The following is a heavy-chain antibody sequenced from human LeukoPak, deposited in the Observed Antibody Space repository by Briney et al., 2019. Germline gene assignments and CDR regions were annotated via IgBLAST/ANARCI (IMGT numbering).Heavy chain of an antibody. CDR2: INWNGAST. CDR1: GFTFDNYG. D-gene: IGHD3-3*01. Sequence: GGSLRLSCAASGFTFDNYGMSWVRQAPGKGLEWVSGINWNGASTGYVDSAKGRFTISRDNAKNSLYLQMNSLRAEDTALYYCARAVAFCFDYWGPGTLVTVSS. J-gene: IGHJ4*02. V-gene: IGHV3-20*04. CDR3: ARAVAFCFDY.